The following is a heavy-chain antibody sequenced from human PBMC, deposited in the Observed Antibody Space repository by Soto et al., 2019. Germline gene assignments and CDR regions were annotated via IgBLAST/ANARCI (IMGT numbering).Heavy chain of an antibody. Sequence: SETLSLTCAVYGASLSDNYCNWLRQPPGKGLEWIGEINHSGNTNYNPSLRSRVTISIDTSKNQLSLNLRSVSAADTAVYYCARVLLELWPVDYWGQGTLVTVSS. J-gene: IGHJ4*02. V-gene: IGHV4-34*01. CDR3: ARVLLELWPVDY. CDR2: INHSGNT. CDR1: GASLSDNY. D-gene: IGHD1-7*01.